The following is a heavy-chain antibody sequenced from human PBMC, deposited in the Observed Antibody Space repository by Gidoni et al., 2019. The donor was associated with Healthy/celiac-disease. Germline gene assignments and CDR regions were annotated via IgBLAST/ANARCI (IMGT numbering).Heavy chain of an antibody. J-gene: IGHJ3*02. D-gene: IGHD3-16*01. CDR2: INSDWSST. CDR1: GFTFSSYW. V-gene: IGHV3-74*01. CDR3: ASTGGAFDI. Sequence: EVQLVESGGGLVQPGGSLRLSCAASGFTFSSYWMHWVRQVPGTGLVWGSRINSDWSSTRYADSVKGRFTISRNNAKNTLDLAMNSLRAEDKAVYYCASTGGAFDIWGQGTMVTVSS.